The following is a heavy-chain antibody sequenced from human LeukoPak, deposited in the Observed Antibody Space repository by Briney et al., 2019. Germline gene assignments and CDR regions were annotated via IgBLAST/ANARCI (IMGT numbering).Heavy chain of an antibody. CDR1: GYTFTSYY. CDR3: AINWNYGDAFDI. CDR2: INPSGGST. D-gene: IGHD1-7*01. J-gene: IGHJ3*02. Sequence: ASVKVSCKASGYTFTSYYMHWVRQAPGQGLEWMGIINPSGGSTSYAQKFQGRVTMTRDMSTSTVYMELSSLRSEDTAVYYCAINWNYGDAFDIWGQGTMVTVSS. V-gene: IGHV1-46*01.